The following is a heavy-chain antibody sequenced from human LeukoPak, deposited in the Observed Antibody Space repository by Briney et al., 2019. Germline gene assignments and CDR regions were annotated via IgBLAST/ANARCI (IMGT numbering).Heavy chain of an antibody. Sequence: GRSLRLSCAASGFIVGDYAMHWVRQAPGKGLEWVSSISWNSRTIAYADSVKGRFTIAGDNGKNSLYLQMNSLRSEDTALYYCAKDKSSTTKYYGMDVWGQGTTVTVSS. CDR2: ISWNSRTI. D-gene: IGHD2/OR15-2a*01. V-gene: IGHV3-9*01. CDR1: GFIVGDYA. J-gene: IGHJ6*02. CDR3: AKDKSSTTKYYGMDV.